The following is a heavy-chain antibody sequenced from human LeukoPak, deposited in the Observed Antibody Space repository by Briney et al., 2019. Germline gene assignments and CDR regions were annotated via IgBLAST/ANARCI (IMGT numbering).Heavy chain of an antibody. CDR2: INSDGSST. V-gene: IGHV3-74*01. D-gene: IGHD3-22*01. J-gene: IGHJ4*02. CDR3: ARGELTYYYDSSADY. CDR1: GFTFSSYW. Sequence: SGGSLRLSCAASGFTFSSYWMHWVRQAPGKGLVWVSRINSDGSSTSYADSVKGRFTISRDNAKNTLYLQMNSLRAEDTAVYYCARGELTYYYDSSADYWGQGTLVTVSS.